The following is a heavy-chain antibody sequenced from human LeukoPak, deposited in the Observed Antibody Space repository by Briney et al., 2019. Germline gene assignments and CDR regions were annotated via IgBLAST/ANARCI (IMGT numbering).Heavy chain of an antibody. V-gene: IGHV5-51*01. CDR1: GYSFTTYW. D-gene: IGHD2/OR15-2a*01. J-gene: IGHJ4*02. Sequence: GESLKISCKGSGYSFTTYWIAWVRQMPGKGLEWMGIIYPGDSDTRYSLSIQGQVTISADKSISTAYLQWSSLKASDTAMYYCARHPPGESMAMFDYWGQGTLVTVSS. CDR2: IYPGDSDT. CDR3: ARHPPGESMAMFDY.